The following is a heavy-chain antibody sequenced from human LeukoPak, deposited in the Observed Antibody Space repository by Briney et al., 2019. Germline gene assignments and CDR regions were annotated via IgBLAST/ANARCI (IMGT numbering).Heavy chain of an antibody. CDR1: GYTFTGYY. D-gene: IGHD3-22*01. CDR3: ARTKRTMIVADSSGWFDP. J-gene: IGHJ5*02. CDR2: INPNSGGT. Sequence: GASVKVSCKASGYTFTGYYMHWVRQAPGQGLEWMGWINPNSGGTNYAQKFQGRVTMTRDTSISTAYMELSRLRSDDTAVYYCARTKRTMIVADSSGWFDPWGQGTLVTVSP. V-gene: IGHV1-2*02.